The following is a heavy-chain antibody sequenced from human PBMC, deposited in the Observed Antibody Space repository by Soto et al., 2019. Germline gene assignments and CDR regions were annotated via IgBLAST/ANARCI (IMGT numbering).Heavy chain of an antibody. V-gene: IGHV4-30-2*01. CDR3: AGGIAARPLGY. CDR2: IYHSGST. D-gene: IGHD6-6*01. Sequence: QLQLQESGSGLVKPSQTLSLTCAVSGGSISSGGYSWSWIRQPPGKGLEWIGYIYHSGSTYYNPSLTRRVNTTVDRSKHQFSLRLSSVTAADTAVYYCAGGIAARPLGYWGQGTLVTVSS. J-gene: IGHJ4*02. CDR1: GGSISSGGYS.